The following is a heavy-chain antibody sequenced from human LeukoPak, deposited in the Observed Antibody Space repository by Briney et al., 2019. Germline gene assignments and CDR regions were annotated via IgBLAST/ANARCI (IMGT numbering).Heavy chain of an antibody. Sequence: GESLKISCAASGFTFSGSAMHWVRQASGKGLEWVGRISNKANNYATSYAASVKGRFTISRDDSKNTTYLQMNSLKIEDTAVYYCSDIAVANYYYSGMDVWGQGTTVTVSS. V-gene: IGHV3-73*01. J-gene: IGHJ6*02. CDR2: ISNKANNYAT. CDR3: SDIAVANYYYSGMDV. CDR1: GFTFSGSA. D-gene: IGHD6-19*01.